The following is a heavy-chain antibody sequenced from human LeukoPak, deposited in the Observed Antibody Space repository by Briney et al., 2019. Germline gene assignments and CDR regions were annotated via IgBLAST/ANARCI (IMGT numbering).Heavy chain of an antibody. D-gene: IGHD2-15*01. CDR1: GGSISSSSYY. J-gene: IGHJ4*02. Sequence: SETLSLTCTVSGGSISSSSYYWGWIRQPPGKGLEWIGSIYYSGSTYYNPSLKSRVTISVDTSKNQFSLEVTSVTAADTAVYYCVRHGGGYCSGGSCYVDYWGQGTLVTVSS. CDR3: VRHGGGYCSGGSCYVDY. CDR2: IYYSGST. V-gene: IGHV4-39*01.